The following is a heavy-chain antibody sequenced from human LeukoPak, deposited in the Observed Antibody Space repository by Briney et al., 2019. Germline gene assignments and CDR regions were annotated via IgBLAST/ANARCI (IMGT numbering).Heavy chain of an antibody. CDR2: ISGSATYT. CDR1: GFTFSTYA. D-gene: IGHD2-21*01. CDR3: AKRKEASDTYHYYGMDV. J-gene: IGHJ6*04. Sequence: GGSLRLSCAASGFTFSTYAMSWVRQAPGKGLEWVSGISGSATYTHYADSVKGRFTISRDNSKNTLYLQMNSLRAEDTAVYYCAKRKEASDTYHYYGMDVWGKGTTVTVSS. V-gene: IGHV3-23*01.